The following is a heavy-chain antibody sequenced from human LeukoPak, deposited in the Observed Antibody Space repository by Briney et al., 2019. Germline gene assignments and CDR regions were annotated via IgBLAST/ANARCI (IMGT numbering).Heavy chain of an antibody. Sequence: GGSLRLSCAASGFTFSSYSMNWVRQAPGKGLEWVSSISRSSSYIYYADSVKGRFTISRDNAKNSLYLQMNSLRAEDTAVYYCARARIAVAGIGVDYWGQGTLVTVSS. D-gene: IGHD6-19*01. CDR2: ISRSSSYI. J-gene: IGHJ4*02. CDR3: ARARIAVAGIGVDY. V-gene: IGHV3-21*01. CDR1: GFTFSSYS.